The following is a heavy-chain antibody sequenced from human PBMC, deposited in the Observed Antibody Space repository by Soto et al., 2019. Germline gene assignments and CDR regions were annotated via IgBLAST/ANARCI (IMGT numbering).Heavy chain of an antibody. V-gene: IGHV3-30*18. CDR3: AKVAASSWHANWFAP. Sequence: LRLSCKASGFDFRGTGMHWVRQAPGKGLEWVAVISYDENTKDYGDSVKGRFTVSRDNPNNTLYLQMHSLTSDDTAVYYCAKVAASSWHANWFAPWGQGTLVTVSS. D-gene: IGHD6-13*01. J-gene: IGHJ5*02. CDR2: ISYDENTK. CDR1: GFDFRGTG.